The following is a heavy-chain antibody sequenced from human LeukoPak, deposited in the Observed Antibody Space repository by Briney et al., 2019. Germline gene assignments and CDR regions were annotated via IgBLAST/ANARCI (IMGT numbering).Heavy chain of an antibody. J-gene: IGHJ3*02. D-gene: IGHD3-10*01. V-gene: IGHV3-15*01. CDR1: GFTFSNAW. CDR3: TSRCTMVRGVIIPDAFDI. Sequence: PGGSLRLSCAASGFTFSNAWMSWVRQAPGKGLEWVGCIKSKTDGGTTDYAAPVKCRFTISRSDSKNTLYLQMNSLKTEDTAVYYCTSRCTMVRGVIIPDAFDIWGQGAMVTVSS. CDR2: IKSKTDGGTT.